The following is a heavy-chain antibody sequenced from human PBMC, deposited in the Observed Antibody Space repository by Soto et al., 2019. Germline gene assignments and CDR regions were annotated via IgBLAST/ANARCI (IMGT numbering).Heavy chain of an antibody. V-gene: IGHV3-23*01. CDR3: XKGSAMVDY. D-gene: IGHD5-18*01. CDR2: IGGSGSST. J-gene: IGHJ4*02. CDR1: GFTFTTYA. Sequence: GGSLRLSCAASGFTFTTYAMSWVRQAPGKGLEWVSSIGGSGSSTYYADSVKGRFTISRDNSKNTLYLQMNSLRAEDTAVYYCXKGSAMVDYCGQGTVVTVSS.